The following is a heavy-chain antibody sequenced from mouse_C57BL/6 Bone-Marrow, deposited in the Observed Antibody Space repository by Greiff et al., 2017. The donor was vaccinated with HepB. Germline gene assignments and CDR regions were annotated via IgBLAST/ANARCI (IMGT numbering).Heavy chain of an antibody. CDR3: ARSVYYGNYADY. J-gene: IGHJ2*01. D-gene: IGHD2-1*01. CDR2: INPNNGGT. CDR1: GYTFTDYN. V-gene: IGHV1-22*01. Sequence: VQLQQSGPELVKPGASVKMSCKASGYTFTDYNMHWVKQSHGKSLEWIGYINPNNGGTSYNQKFKGKATLTVNKSSSTAYMELRSLTSEESAVYYCARSVYYGNYADYWGQGTTLTVSS.